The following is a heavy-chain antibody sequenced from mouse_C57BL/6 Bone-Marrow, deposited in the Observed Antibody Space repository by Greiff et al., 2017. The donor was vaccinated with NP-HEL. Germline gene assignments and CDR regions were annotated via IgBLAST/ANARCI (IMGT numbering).Heavy chain of an antibody. CDR3: ARWGGPAY. CDR2: INPSTGGT. D-gene: IGHD3-3*01. V-gene: IGHV1-42*01. J-gene: IGHJ3*01. CDR1: GYSFTGYY. Sequence: EVQRVESGPELVKPGASVKISCKASGYSFTGYYMNWVKQSPEKSLEWIGEINPSTGGTTYNQKFKAKATLTVDKSSSTAYMQLKSLTSEDSAVYYCARWGGPAYWGQGTLVTVSA.